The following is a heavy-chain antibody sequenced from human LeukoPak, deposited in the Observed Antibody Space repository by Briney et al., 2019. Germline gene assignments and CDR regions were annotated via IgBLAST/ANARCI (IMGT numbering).Heavy chain of an antibody. CDR3: ARDPSNPTASDY. Sequence: PGGSLRLSCAASGFTVRINYMSCVRQAPGKGLGWVSFINSGWNTHYADSVKGRFTISRDNSKNTLYLQMNSLRGEDTAVYYCARDPSNPTASDYWGQGTLVTVSS. J-gene: IGHJ4*02. CDR1: GFTVRINY. V-gene: IGHV3-66*02. CDR2: INSGWNT. D-gene: IGHD6-6*01.